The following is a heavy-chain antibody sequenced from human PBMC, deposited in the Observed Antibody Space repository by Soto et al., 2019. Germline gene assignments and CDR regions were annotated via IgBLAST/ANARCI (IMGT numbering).Heavy chain of an antibody. CDR2: IYHSGST. V-gene: IGHV4-30-2*01. J-gene: IGHJ4*02. CDR1: GGSISSGGYC. CDR3: VKYLTP. Sequence: PSGTLSLTCAVSGGSISSGGYCWSCIRQPPGKGLEWIGYIYHSGSTYYNPSLKSRVTISVNRSKNQFSLKMSSVTAADTSVYYCVKYLTPWGQGTLVTVSS. D-gene: IGHD3-9*01.